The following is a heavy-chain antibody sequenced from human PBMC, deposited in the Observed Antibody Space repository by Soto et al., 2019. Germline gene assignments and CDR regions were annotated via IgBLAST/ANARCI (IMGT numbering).Heavy chain of an antibody. D-gene: IGHD6-19*01. CDR1: GFTFSSYG. CDR2: IWYDGSNK. J-gene: IGHJ5*02. CDR3: ARESKQWLWNWFDP. Sequence: PGGSLRLSWAASGFTFSSYGMRWVRQATGKGLEWVAVIWYDGSNKYYADSVKGRFTISRDNSKNTLYLQMNSLRAEDTAVYYCARESKQWLWNWFDPWGQGTLVTVSS. V-gene: IGHV3-33*01.